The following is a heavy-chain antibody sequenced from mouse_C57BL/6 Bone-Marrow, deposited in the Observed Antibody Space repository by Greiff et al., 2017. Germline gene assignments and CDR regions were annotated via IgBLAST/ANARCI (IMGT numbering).Heavy chain of an antibody. D-gene: IGHD2-3*01. J-gene: IGHJ2*01. Sequence: QVQLKQSGPELVKPGASVKISCKASGYAFSSSWMNWVKQRPGKGLEWIGRIYPGDGDTNYNGKFKGKATLTADKSSSTAYMQLSSLTSEDSAVYFCARTLYDGYLYYFDYWGQGTTLTVSS. V-gene: IGHV1-82*01. CDR1: GYAFSSSW. CDR3: ARTLYDGYLYYFDY. CDR2: IYPGDGDT.